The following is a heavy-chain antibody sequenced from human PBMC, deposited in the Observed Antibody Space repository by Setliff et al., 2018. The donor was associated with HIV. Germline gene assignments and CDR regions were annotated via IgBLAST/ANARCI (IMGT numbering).Heavy chain of an antibody. CDR1: GYTFTNYA. J-gene: IGHJ4*02. CDR2: INTGSGNT. CDR3: ARGENKSGFLIDS. V-gene: IGHV1-3*03. D-gene: IGHD5-12*01. Sequence: ASVKVSCKTSGYTFTNYAMHWVRQAPGQRLEWMGWINTGSGNTKYSQEFQGRVTITRDTSASTAYMEVSNLTSADMAVYYCARGENKSGFLIDSWGQGALVTVSS.